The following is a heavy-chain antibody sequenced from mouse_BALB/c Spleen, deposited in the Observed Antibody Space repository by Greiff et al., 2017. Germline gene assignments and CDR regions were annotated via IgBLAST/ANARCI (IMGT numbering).Heavy chain of an antibody. D-gene: IGHD2-3*01. Sequence: QVQLQQSGAELVKPGASVKLSCKASGYTFTSYWMQWVKQRPGQGLEWIGAIYPGDGDTRYTQKFKGKATLTADKSSSTAYMQLSSLASEDSAVYYCARGDDGYFYFDYWGQGTTLTVSS. V-gene: IGHV1-87*01. CDR2: IYPGDGDT. CDR3: ARGDDGYFYFDY. J-gene: IGHJ2*01. CDR1: GYTFTSYW.